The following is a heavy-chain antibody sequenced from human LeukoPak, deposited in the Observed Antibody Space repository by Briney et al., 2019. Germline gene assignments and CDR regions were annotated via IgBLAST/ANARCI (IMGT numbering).Heavy chain of an antibody. J-gene: IGHJ4*02. V-gene: IGHV3-30*03. CDR2: ISYDGSNK. CDR1: GFTFSSYG. CDR3: AGTVTGY. Sequence: RSGGSLRLSCAASGFTFSSYGMHWVRQAPGKGLEWVAVISYDGSNKYYADSVKGRFTISRDNAKNSLYLQMNSLRAEDTAVYYCAGTVTGYWGQGTLVTVSS. D-gene: IGHD4-17*01.